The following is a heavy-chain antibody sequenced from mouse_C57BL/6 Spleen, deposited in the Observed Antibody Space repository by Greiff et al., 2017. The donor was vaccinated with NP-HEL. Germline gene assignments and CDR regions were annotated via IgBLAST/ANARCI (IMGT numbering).Heavy chain of an antibody. CDR3: ARGDYGSSPSYWYFDV. J-gene: IGHJ1*03. V-gene: IGHV3-1*01. CDR2: ISYSGST. D-gene: IGHD1-1*01. CDR1: GYSITSGYD. Sequence: EVKLMESGPGMVKPSQSLSLTCTVTGYSITSGYDWHWIRHFPGNKLEWMGYISYSGSTNYNPSLKSRISITHDTSKNHFFLKLNSVTTEDTATYYCARGDYGSSPSYWYFDVWGTGTTVTVSS.